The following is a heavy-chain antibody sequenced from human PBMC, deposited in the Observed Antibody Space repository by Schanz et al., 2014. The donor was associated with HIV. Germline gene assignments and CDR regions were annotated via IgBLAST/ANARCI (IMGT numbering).Heavy chain of an antibody. V-gene: IGHV3-23*04. Sequence: VQLVESGGGVVQPGRSLRLSCVASGFNFNNYAMTWVRQAPGKGLEWVSSISESGGRTYYADSVNGRFTISRDNSKNTLYLQMTTLRIDDTAVYYCANQRYSGTYRPFDYWGRGTLVTVSS. J-gene: IGHJ4*02. CDR2: ISESGGRT. CDR1: GFNFNNYA. D-gene: IGHD1-26*01. CDR3: ANQRYSGTYRPFDY.